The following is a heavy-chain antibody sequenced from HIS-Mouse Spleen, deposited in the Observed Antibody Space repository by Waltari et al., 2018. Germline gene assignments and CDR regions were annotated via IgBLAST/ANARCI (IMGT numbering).Heavy chain of an antibody. D-gene: IGHD4-17*01. Sequence: EVQLVESGGGLVQPGGSLRLSCAASGFPFGSYWWRWVGLAPGKGLEWVANKKQDGSEKYYVDSVKGRFTISRDNAKNSLYLQMNSLRAEDTAVYYCAREPHYGGNSHFDYWGQGTLVTVSS. CDR3: AREPHYGGNSHFDY. CDR1: GFPFGSYW. CDR2: KKQDGSEK. J-gene: IGHJ4*02. V-gene: IGHV3-7*01.